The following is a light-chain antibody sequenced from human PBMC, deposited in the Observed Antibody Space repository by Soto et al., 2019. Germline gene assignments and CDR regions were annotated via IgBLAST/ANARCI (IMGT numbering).Light chain of an antibody. CDR2: EVS. J-gene: IGLJ1*01. CDR3: NSYTGSSTYV. Sequence: SVLTQPPSVSGSPGQSVAISCTGTSSDVGSYNRVSWYQQPPGAAPKLMIYEVSNRPSGVPDRFSGSKSGNTASLTISGLQAEDEADYYCNSYTGSSTYVFGTGTKVT. CDR1: SSDVGSYNR. V-gene: IGLV2-18*02.